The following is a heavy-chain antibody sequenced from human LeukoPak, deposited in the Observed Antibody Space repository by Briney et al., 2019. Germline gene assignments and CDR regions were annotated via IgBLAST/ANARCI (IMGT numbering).Heavy chain of an antibody. V-gene: IGHV4-31*03. CDR2: IYYSGST. D-gene: IGHD3-22*01. J-gene: IGHJ3*02. CDR3: ARDKTPLYYYDSSGYFPDAFDI. CDR1: GGSISSGGYY. Sequence: SETLSLTCTVSGGSISSGGYYWSWIRQHPGRGLEWIGYIYYSGSTYYNPSLKSRVTISVDTSKNQFSLELSSVTAADTAVYYCARDKTPLYYYDSSGYFPDAFDIWGQGTMVTVSS.